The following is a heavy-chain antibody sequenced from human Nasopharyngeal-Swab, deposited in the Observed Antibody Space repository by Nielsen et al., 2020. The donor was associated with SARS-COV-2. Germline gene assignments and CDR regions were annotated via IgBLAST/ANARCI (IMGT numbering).Heavy chain of an antibody. D-gene: IGHD3-10*01. Sequence: SELLSLAWAVYGGAFSGYYWSWIRQPPGKGLEWIGEINHSGSTNYNPSLKSRVTISVDTSKNQFSLKLSSVTAADTAVYYCARRGWFGEFVFDYWGQGTLVTVSS. CDR2: INHSGST. J-gene: IGHJ4*02. V-gene: IGHV4-34*01. CDR1: GGAFSGYY. CDR3: ARRGWFGEFVFDY.